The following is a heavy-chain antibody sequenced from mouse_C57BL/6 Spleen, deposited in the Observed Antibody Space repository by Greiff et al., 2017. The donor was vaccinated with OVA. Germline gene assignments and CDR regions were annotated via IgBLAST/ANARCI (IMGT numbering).Heavy chain of an antibody. CDR2: ISDGGSYT. CDR3: ARERGYYAMDY. J-gene: IGHJ4*01. V-gene: IGHV5-4*01. CDR1: GFTFSSYA. Sequence: EVKLVESGGGLVKPGGSLKLSCAASGFTFSSYAMSWVRQTPEKRLEWVATISDGGSYTYYPDNVKGRFTISRDNAKNNLYLQMSHLKSEDTAMYYCARERGYYAMDYWGQGTSVTVSS.